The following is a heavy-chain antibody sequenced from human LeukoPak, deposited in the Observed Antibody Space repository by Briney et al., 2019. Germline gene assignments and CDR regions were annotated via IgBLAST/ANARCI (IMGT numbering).Heavy chain of an antibody. J-gene: IGHJ6*02. CDR2: ISSSGSTI. CDR3: ARDRASIAVAGTSSYYYYGMDV. D-gene: IGHD6-19*01. Sequence: GGSLRLSCAASGFTFSDYYMSWIRQAPGKGLEWVSYISSSGSTIYYADSVKGRFTISRDNAKNSLYLQMNSLRAEDTAVYYCARDRASIAVAGTSSYYYYGMDVWGQGTTVTVSS. V-gene: IGHV3-11*01. CDR1: GFTFSDYY.